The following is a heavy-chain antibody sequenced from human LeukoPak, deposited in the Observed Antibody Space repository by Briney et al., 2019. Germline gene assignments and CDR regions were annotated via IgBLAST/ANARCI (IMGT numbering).Heavy chain of an antibody. CDR2: ISYDGSNK. Sequence: GGSLRLSCAASGFTFSSYAMHWVRQAPGKGLEWGAVISYDGSNKYYADSVKGRFTISRDNSKNTLYLQMNSLRAEDTAVYYCARGYCSGGSCYFDYWGQGTLVTVSS. D-gene: IGHD2-15*01. CDR1: GFTFSSYA. V-gene: IGHV3-30*01. CDR3: ARGYCSGGSCYFDY. J-gene: IGHJ4*02.